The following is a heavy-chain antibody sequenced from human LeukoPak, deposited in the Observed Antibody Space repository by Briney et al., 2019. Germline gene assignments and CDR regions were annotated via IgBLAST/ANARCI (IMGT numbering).Heavy chain of an antibody. CDR1: GFTFSDYY. V-gene: IGHV3-11*05. Sequence: GGSLRLSCAASGFTFSDYYMSWIRQAPGKGLEWVSYISSGSRYIDYADSVEGRFTISRDNAKYSVYLQMTSLRAEDTAVYYCTRDQSGSGFNSDYWGQGTLVTVSS. D-gene: IGHD5-24*01. CDR2: ISSGSRYI. J-gene: IGHJ4*02. CDR3: TRDQSGSGFNSDY.